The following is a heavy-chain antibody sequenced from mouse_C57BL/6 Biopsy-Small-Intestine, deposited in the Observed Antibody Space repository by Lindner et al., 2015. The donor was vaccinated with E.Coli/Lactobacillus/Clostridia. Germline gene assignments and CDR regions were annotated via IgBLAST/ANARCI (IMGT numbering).Heavy chain of an antibody. J-gene: IGHJ3*01. CDR2: IYPRSGNT. CDR1: GYTFTSYG. Sequence: VQLQESGAELARPGASVKLSCKASGYTFTSYGISWVKQRTGQGLEWIGEIYPRSGNTYYNEKFKGKATLTTDKSSSTAYMELRSLTSEDSAVYFCARKDDSSGSFAYWGQGTLVTVSA. V-gene: IGHV1-81*01. D-gene: IGHD3-2*02. CDR3: ARKDDSSGSFAY.